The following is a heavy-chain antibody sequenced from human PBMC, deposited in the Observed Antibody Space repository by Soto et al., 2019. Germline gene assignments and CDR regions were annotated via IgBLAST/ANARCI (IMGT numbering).Heavy chain of an antibody. CDR1: GYTFTSYY. Sequence: QVQLVQSGAEVKKPGASVKVSCKASGYTFTSYYMHWVRQAPGQGLEWMGIINPSGGSTSYAQKFQGRVTMTRDTSTSTVYMELSSLXXXXTAVYYCATGRYGCGYWGQGTLVXVXS. J-gene: IGHJ4*02. D-gene: IGHD2-15*01. CDR2: INPSGGST. V-gene: IGHV1-46*01. CDR3: ATGRYGCGY.